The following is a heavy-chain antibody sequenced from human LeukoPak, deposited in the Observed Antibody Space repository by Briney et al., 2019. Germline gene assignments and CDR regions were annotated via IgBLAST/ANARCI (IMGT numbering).Heavy chain of an antibody. J-gene: IGHJ3*02. CDR2: INPNSGGT. CDR1: GYTFTGYY. CDR3: ARVSIVGATLHAFDI. V-gene: IGHV1-2*02. Sequence: ASVKVSCKASGYTFTGYYMHWVRQTPGHELEWMGWINPNSGGTNYAQKFQGRVTMTRDTSISTAYMELSRLRSDDTAVYYCARVSIVGATLHAFDIWGQGTMVTVSS. D-gene: IGHD1-26*01.